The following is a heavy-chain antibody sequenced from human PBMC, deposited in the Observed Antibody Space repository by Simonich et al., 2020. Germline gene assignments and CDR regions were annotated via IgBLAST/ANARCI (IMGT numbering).Heavy chain of an antibody. J-gene: IGHJ2*01. Sequence: QVQLQESGPGLVKPSETLSLTCTVSGGSISSYYWSWFRQPPGKGLEGIGNIYYSGSTNYNPSLQSRVTISVDTSKNQFSRKLSSVTAADTAVYYCARGISSGWYWYFDLWGRGTLVTVSS. D-gene: IGHD6-19*01. CDR1: GGSISSYY. CDR3: ARGISSGWYWYFDL. CDR2: IYYSGST. V-gene: IGHV4-59*01.